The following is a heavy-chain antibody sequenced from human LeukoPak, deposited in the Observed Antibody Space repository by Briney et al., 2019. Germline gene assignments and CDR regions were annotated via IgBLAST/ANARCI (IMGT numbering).Heavy chain of an antibody. CDR3: ARVAEAAAFDS. CDR2: IKQDGSEK. J-gene: IGHJ4*02. CDR1: GFTFSSYW. D-gene: IGHD6-13*01. Sequence: PGGSLRLSCAASGFTFSSYWMSWVRQAPGKGLEWVANIKQDGSEKYYVDSVKGRFTISRDNAKNSLYLQMDSLKPEDTAVYYCARVAEAAAFDSWGQGTLVTVSS. V-gene: IGHV3-7*01.